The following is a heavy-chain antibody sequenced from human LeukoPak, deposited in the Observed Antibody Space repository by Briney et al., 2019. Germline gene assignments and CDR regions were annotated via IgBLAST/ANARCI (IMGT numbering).Heavy chain of an antibody. J-gene: IGHJ4*02. V-gene: IGHV1-69*05. Sequence: ASVKVSCKASGGTFSSYAISWVRQAPGQGLEWMGGIIPIFGTANYAQKFQGRVTITTDESTSTAYMELSSLRSEDTAVYYCARLTFHYDSSGYPFDYWGQGTLVTVSS. D-gene: IGHD3-22*01. CDR2: IIPIFGTA. CDR1: GGTFSSYA. CDR3: ARLTFHYDSSGYPFDY.